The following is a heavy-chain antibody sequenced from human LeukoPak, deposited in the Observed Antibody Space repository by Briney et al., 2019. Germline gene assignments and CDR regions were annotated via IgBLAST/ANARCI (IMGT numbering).Heavy chain of an antibody. V-gene: IGHV4-34*01. J-gene: IGHJ6*03. CDR3: ARHPREVATRYPRNFYYYYMDV. Sequence: SETLSLTCAVYGGSFSGYYWSWIRQPPGKGLEWIGEINHSGSTNYNPSLKSRVTISADTPKNQFSLKLSSVTAADTAVYYCARHPREVATRYPRNFYYYYMDVWGKGTTVTVSS. D-gene: IGHD5-12*01. CDR1: GGSFSGYY. CDR2: INHSGST.